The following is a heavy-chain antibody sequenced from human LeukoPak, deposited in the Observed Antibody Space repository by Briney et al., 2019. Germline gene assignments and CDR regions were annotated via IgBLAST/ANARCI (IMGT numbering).Heavy chain of an antibody. D-gene: IGHD3-9*01. CDR2: ISYDGSNK. J-gene: IGHJ4*02. CDR3: PKDSYYDILTGIDY. Sequence: GGSLRLSCAASGFTFSSCAMHWVRQSLGKGLEWVAVISYDGSNKYYADSVKGRFTISRDNSKNTLYLQMNSLRAEDTAVYYCPKDSYYDILTGIDYWGQGTLVTVSS. CDR1: GFTFSSCA. V-gene: IGHV3-30*18.